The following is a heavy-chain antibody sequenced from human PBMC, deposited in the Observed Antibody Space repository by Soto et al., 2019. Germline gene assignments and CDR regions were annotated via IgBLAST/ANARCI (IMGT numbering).Heavy chain of an antibody. CDR2: IYYSGST. CDR3: ARYSGSYYVPIDY. CDR1: GGSISSGGYY. J-gene: IGHJ4*02. V-gene: IGHV4-31*03. D-gene: IGHD1-26*01. Sequence: QVQLQESGPGLVKPSQTLSLTCTVTGGSISSGGYYWSWIRQHPGKGLEWTGYIYYSGSTYYNPSVKSRVTITVDTYKNQFPLKLSSVTAADTAVYYCARYSGSYYVPIDYWGQGTLVTVSS.